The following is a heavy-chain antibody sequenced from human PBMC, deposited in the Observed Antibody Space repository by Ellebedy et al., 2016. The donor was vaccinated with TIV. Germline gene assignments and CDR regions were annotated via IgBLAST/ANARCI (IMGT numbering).Heavy chain of an antibody. CDR1: GGSISSYY. CDR3: ARNKLFYNYYYMDV. CDR2: IYYSGST. Sequence: SETLSLTXTVSGGSISSYYWSWIRQPPGKGLEWIGCIYYSGSTNYNPSLKSRVTISVDMSKNQFSLKLNSVTAADTAVYYCARNKLFYNYYYMDVWGKGTTVTVSS. D-gene: IGHD2/OR15-2a*01. J-gene: IGHJ6*03. V-gene: IGHV4-59*01.